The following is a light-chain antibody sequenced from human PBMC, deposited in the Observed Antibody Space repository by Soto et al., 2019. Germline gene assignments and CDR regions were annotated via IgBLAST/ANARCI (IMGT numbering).Light chain of an antibody. Sequence: ALTQPSSLSVAPGQAITISFTGTSSDVGGYNYVSWYQQHPGKAPKLMIYEVSNRPSGVSNRFSGSKSGNTASLTISGLQAEDEADYYCSSYTSSSTLYVFGTGTKVTVL. J-gene: IGLJ1*01. CDR2: EVS. CDR3: SSYTSSSTLYV. CDR1: SSDVGGYNY. V-gene: IGLV2-14*01.